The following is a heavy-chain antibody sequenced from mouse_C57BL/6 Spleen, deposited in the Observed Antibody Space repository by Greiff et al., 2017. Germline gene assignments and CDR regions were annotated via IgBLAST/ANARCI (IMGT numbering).Heavy chain of an antibody. CDR1: GFTFSNYW. Sequence: EVQLQESGGGLVQPGGSMKLSCVASGFTFSNYWMNWVRQSPEKGLEWVAQIRLKSDNYATHYAESVKGRFTISRDDSKSSVYLQMNNLRAEDTGIYYCSSNYYFDYWGQGTTLTVSS. J-gene: IGHJ2*01. CDR3: SSNYYFDY. V-gene: IGHV6-3*01. CDR2: IRLKSDNYAT. D-gene: IGHD2-5*01.